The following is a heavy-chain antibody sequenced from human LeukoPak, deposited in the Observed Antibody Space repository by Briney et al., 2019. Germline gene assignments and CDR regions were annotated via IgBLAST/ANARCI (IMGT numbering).Heavy chain of an antibody. V-gene: IGHV3-74*01. CDR1: GDTFSDYW. CDR3: ARDSYWLGGTMGAFDI. D-gene: IGHD3-10*01. Sequence: PGGSLRLSCEASGDTFSDYWMHWVRQVPGKGLVWVGRINTDGSSTNYADVVKGRFTISRDNAKNSLYLQINSLRAEDTALYYCARDSYWLGGTMGAFDIWGQGTMVTVSS. CDR2: INTDGSST. J-gene: IGHJ3*02.